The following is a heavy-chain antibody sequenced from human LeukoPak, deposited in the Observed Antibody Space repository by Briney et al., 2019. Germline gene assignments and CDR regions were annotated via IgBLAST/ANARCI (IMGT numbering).Heavy chain of an antibody. J-gene: IGHJ3*02. CDR2: IYPGDSDT. Sequence: GESLKISCKGSGYSFNTHWIGWVRQMPGKGLGWMGIIYPGDSDTRYSPSFQGQVTISADKSISTAYLQWSSLKASDTAMYYCARSGGGFDDAFDIWGQGTMVTVSS. CDR3: ARSGGGFDDAFDI. CDR1: GYSFNTHW. V-gene: IGHV5-51*01. D-gene: IGHD2-15*01.